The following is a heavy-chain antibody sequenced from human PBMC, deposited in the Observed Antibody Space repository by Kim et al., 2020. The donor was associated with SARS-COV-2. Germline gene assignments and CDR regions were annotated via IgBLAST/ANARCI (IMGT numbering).Heavy chain of an antibody. Sequence: GVSLRLSCAVSGFTFSSYWMSWVRQAPGKGLEWVANINQDGSEKYYVDSVKGRFTISRDNAKNSLYLQMNSLRAEDTAVYYCARGWPSEWSGDYWGQGTL. V-gene: IGHV3-7*03. J-gene: IGHJ4*02. CDR2: INQDGSEK. CDR3: ARGWPSEWSGDY. CDR1: GFTFSSYW. D-gene: IGHD3-3*01.